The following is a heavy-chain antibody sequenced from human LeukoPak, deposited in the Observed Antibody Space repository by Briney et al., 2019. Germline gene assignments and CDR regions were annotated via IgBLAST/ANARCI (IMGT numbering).Heavy chain of an antibody. D-gene: IGHD2-15*01. CDR2: ISAYNGNT. CDR3: ARGRKNYCSGGSCYLNWFDP. V-gene: IGHV1-18*01. CDR1: GGTFSSYA. J-gene: IGHJ5*02. Sequence: ASVKVSCKASGGTFSSYAISWVRQAPGQGLEWMGWISAYNGNTNYAQKLQGRVTMTTDTSTSTAYMELRSLRSDDTAVYYCARGRKNYCSGGSCYLNWFDPWGQGTLVTVSS.